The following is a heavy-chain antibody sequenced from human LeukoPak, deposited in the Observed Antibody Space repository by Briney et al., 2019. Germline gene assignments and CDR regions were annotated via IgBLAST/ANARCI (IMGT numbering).Heavy chain of an antibody. V-gene: IGHV4-4*07. CDR1: GGSISSYY. CDR3: ATYTSDRASFDY. D-gene: IGHD3-22*01. J-gene: IGHJ4*02. Sequence: SETLSLTCTVSGGSISSYYWSWIRQPAGKGLEWIGRIYTSGSTNYNPSLKSRATMSVDTSKNQFSLKLSSVTAADTAVYYCATYTSDRASFDYWGQGTLVTVSS. CDR2: IYTSGST.